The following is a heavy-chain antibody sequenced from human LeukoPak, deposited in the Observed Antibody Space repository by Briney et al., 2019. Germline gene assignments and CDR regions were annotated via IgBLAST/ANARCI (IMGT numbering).Heavy chain of an antibody. CDR1: GDSVSSNSAA. D-gene: IGHD6-19*01. CDR2: TYYRSKWYN. CDR3: AREKGAVAGSWTYYYYMDV. J-gene: IGHJ6*03. V-gene: IGHV6-1*01. Sequence: SQTLSLTCAISGDSVSSNSAAWNWIRQSPSRGLEWLGRTYYRSKWYNDYAVSVKSRITINPDTSKNQFSLQLNSVTPEDTAVYYCAREKGAVAGSWTYYYYMDVWGKGTTVTVSS.